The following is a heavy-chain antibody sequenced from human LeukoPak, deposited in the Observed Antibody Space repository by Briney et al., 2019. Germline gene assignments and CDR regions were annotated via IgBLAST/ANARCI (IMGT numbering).Heavy chain of an antibody. V-gene: IGHV3-9*01. CDR3: AKDQNLDQIGSHGAFDV. CDR2: ISWNSVYV. Sequence: SGGSLRLSCAASGFTFDDYAMHWVRQAPGKGLEWVSGISWNSVYVGYADSVKGRFSISRDNAKNSVSLQMNSLRPEDSALYFCAKDQNLDQIGSHGAFDVWGLGTMVTVSS. CDR1: GFTFDDYA. D-gene: IGHD3-10*01. J-gene: IGHJ3*01.